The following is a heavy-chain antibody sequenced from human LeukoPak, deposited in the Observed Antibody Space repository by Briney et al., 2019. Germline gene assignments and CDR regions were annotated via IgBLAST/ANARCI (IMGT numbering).Heavy chain of an antibody. CDR3: AKAGYHYGDYGPLNFDY. V-gene: IGHV3-23*01. J-gene: IGHJ4*02. CDR1: GFTFSSYA. CDR2: ISGSGGST. D-gene: IGHD4-17*01. Sequence: GGSLRLSCAASGFTFSSYAMSWVRQAPGKGLEWVSAISGSGGSTYYADSVKGRFTISRDNSKNTLYLQMNSLRAEDTAVYYCAKAGYHYGDYGPLNFDYWGQGTLVTASS.